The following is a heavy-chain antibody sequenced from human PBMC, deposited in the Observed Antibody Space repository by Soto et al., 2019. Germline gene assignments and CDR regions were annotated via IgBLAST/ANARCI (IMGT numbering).Heavy chain of an antibody. Sequence: QLQLQESGPGLVKPSETPSLTCTVSGASISSGNSYWVWIRQPPGKGLEWIGSIYYTGSAYYNPSLKSRVILSVDTSKNQFSLNLSSVTAADTAVYYCARWGTTGWKGAFDIWGQGTTVSVSS. V-gene: IGHV4-39*01. J-gene: IGHJ3*02. CDR2: IYYTGSA. CDR1: GASISSGNSY. D-gene: IGHD1-1*01. CDR3: ARWGTTGWKGAFDI.